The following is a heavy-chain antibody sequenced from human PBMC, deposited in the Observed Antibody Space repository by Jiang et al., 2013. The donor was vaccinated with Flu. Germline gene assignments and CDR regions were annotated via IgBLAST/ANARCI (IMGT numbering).Heavy chain of an antibody. CDR2: IYYMGKH. J-gene: IGHJ4*02. V-gene: IGHV4-59*01. CDR3: ARDGYSSGWYFDY. Sequence: ETLSLTCTVSGGSISSYYWSWIRQPPGKGLEWIGYIYYMGKHQLXPSLKSRVTISVDTSKNQFSLKLSSVTAADTAVYYCARDGYSSGWYFDYWGQGTLVTVSS. D-gene: IGHD6-19*01. CDR1: GGSISSYY.